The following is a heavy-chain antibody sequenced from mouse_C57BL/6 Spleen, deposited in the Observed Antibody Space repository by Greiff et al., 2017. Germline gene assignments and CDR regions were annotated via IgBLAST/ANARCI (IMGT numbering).Heavy chain of an antibody. J-gene: IGHJ4*01. CDR3: ARNYDLYYYAMDY. CDR2: INPNNGGT. CDR1: GYTFTDYN. Sequence: VQLQQSGPELVKPGASVKMSCKASGYTFTDYNMHWVKQSHGKSLEWIGYINPNNGGTSYNQKFKGKATLTVNKSSSTAYMELRSLTSEDSAVYYCARNYDLYYYAMDYWGQGTSVTVSS. D-gene: IGHD2-4*01. V-gene: IGHV1-22*01.